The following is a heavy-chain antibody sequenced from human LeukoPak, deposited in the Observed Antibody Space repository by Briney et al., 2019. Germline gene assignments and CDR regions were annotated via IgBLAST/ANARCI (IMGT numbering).Heavy chain of an antibody. CDR2: INPNSGGT. J-gene: IGHJ4*02. CDR1: GYTFTGYY. CDR3: ARVYRVVVPAAILNY. D-gene: IGHD2-2*02. Sequence: ASVKVSCKASGYTFTGYYMHWVRQAPGQRLEWMGWINPNSGGTNYAQKFQGRVTMTRDTSISTAYMELSRLRSDDTAVYYCARVYRVVVPAAILNYWGQGTLVTVSS. V-gene: IGHV1-2*02.